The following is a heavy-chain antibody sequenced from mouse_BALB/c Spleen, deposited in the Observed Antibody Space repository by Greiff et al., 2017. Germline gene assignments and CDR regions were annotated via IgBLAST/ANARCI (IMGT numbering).Heavy chain of an antibody. J-gene: IGHJ3*01. CDR1: GYTFTSYW. Sequence: EVQLQQSGTVLARPGASVKMSCKASGYTFTSYWMHWVKQRPGQGLEWIGAIYPGNSDTSYNQKFKGKAKLTAVTSTSTAYMELSSLTNEDSAVYYCTGITTAWFAYWGQGTLVTVSA. D-gene: IGHD1-2*01. CDR2: IYPGNSDT. V-gene: IGHV1-5*01. CDR3: TGITTAWFAY.